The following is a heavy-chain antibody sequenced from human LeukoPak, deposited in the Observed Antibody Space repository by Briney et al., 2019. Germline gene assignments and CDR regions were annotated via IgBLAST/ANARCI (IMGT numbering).Heavy chain of an antibody. D-gene: IGHD6-13*01. CDR2: IIPIFGTA. J-gene: IGHJ4*02. Sequence: SVKVSCKASGGTFSSYAISWVRQAPGQGLEWMGGIIPIFGTANYAQKFQGRVTITTDESTSTAYMELSSLRSEDTAVYYCAFSRAIAAAGTLFDYWGQGTLVTVSS. CDR1: GGTFSSYA. V-gene: IGHV1-69*05. CDR3: AFSRAIAAAGTLFDY.